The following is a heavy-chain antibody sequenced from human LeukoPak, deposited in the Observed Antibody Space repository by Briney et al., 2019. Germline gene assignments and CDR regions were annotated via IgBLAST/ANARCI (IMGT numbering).Heavy chain of an antibody. CDR3: ARVTGYIVEDYFDY. V-gene: IGHV4-59*02. Sequence: SETLSLTCTVSGGSVSTYYWSWIRQPPGKGLEWIGYIYYTGSTSYNPSLKSRVTMSLDASKNQFSLELNSVTPADTAVYYCARVTGYIVEDYFDYWGQGTLVTVSS. J-gene: IGHJ4*02. CDR2: IYYTGST. D-gene: IGHD3-22*01. CDR1: GGSVSTYY.